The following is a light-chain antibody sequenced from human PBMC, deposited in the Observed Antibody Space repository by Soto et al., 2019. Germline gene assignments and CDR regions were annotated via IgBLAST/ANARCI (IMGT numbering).Light chain of an antibody. Sequence: AIQLTQTPASLSASVGDRVTITCRASQGISSVLAWYQQKPGKAPKLLIYDASSLESGVPSRFSGSGSGTDFTLTIRSLQPEDFATYYCQQFNNYPLTVGQGTRLEIK. CDR1: QGISSV. CDR3: QQFNNYPLT. CDR2: DAS. J-gene: IGKJ5*01. V-gene: IGKV1D-13*01.